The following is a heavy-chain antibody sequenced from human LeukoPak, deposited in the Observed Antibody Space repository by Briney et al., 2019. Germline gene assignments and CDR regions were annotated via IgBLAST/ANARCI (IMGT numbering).Heavy chain of an antibody. J-gene: IGHJ4*02. Sequence: GGSLRLSCAASGFTFSSYAMSWVRQAPGKGLEWVSTISGGGDNTYYADSVKGRFTISRDNSKNTLYLQMNSLRAEDTAVYYGAKDGRYDSSGNWGQGTLVTVSS. CDR3: AKDGRYDSSGN. CDR2: ISGGGDNT. D-gene: IGHD3-22*01. CDR1: GFTFSSYA. V-gene: IGHV3-23*01.